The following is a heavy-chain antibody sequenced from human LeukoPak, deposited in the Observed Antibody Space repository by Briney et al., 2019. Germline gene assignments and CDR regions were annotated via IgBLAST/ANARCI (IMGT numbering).Heavy chain of an antibody. CDR3: ARATSGWQNWFDP. J-gene: IGHJ5*02. D-gene: IGHD6-19*01. Sequence: PSQTLSLTCTISGTSITSGSYFWSWIRQPAGNELEWLGLIYSSGRTNYNPSLKSRVTFSVDTSKNQFSLKLSSVTAADTAVYYCARATSGWQNWFDPWGQGTLVTVSS. CDR2: IYSSGRT. V-gene: IGHV4-61*02. CDR1: GTSITSGSYF.